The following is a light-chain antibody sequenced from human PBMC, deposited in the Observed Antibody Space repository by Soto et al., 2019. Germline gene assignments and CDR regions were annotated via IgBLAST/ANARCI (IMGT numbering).Light chain of an antibody. Sequence: EIVLTQSPGTLSLSPGERATLSCRASQSVSSKYLAWYQQKPGHAPRVLIYGTSIRASGVPERFSGGGSGTDFTLTITRLEPEDFAVYYCQQYGSSLFTFGPGTKVDFK. CDR1: QSVSSKY. CDR3: QQYGSSLFT. CDR2: GTS. V-gene: IGKV3-20*01. J-gene: IGKJ3*01.